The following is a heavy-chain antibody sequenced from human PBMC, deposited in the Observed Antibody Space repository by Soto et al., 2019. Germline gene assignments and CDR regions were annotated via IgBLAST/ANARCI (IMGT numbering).Heavy chain of an antibody. D-gene: IGHD6-13*01. J-gene: IGHJ5*02. CDR3: ARSGIAAASRGWFDP. V-gene: IGHV4-31*03. Sequence: QVQLQESGPGLVKPSQTLSLTCTVSGGSISSGGYYWSWIRQHPGKGLEWIGYIYYNGSTYYNPSLKSRVTISVDTSKNQFSLKLSSVTAADTAVYYCARSGIAAASRGWFDPWGQGTLVTVSS. CDR1: GGSISSGGYY. CDR2: IYYNGST.